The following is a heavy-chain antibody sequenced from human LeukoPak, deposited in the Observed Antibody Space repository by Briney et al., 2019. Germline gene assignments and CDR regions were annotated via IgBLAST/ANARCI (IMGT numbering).Heavy chain of an antibody. J-gene: IGHJ6*02. D-gene: IGHD1-14*01. V-gene: IGHV4-34*01. CDR1: GGSFSGYY. CDR3: ARGPAREPPRGVYGMDV. CDR2: INHSGST. Sequence: PSETLSLTCAVYGGSFSGYYWSWIRQPPGKGLEWIGEINHSGSTNYNPSLKSRVTISVDTSKNQFSLKLSSVTAADTAVYYCARGPAREPPRGVYGMDVWGQGTTVTVSS.